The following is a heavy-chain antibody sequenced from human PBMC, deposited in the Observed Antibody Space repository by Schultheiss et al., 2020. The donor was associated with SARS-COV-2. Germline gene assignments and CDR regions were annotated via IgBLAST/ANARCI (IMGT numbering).Heavy chain of an antibody. CDR1: GGSISSNNYY. CDR2: ISYSGST. D-gene: IGHD1-1*01. J-gene: IGHJ5*01. CDR3: ARHLEWFES. Sequence: SETLSLTCSVSGGSISSNNYYWGWIRQTPGRGLEWIGSISYSGSTYYNPSLKRRGTISVDTSKNQFSLILSSVTAADTAVYYCARHLEWFESWGQGTQVTVSS. V-gene: IGHV4-39*01.